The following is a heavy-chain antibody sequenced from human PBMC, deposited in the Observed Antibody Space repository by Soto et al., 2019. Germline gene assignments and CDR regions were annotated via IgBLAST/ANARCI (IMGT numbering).Heavy chain of an antibody. CDR3: AHRILRTVFGLVTTTAIYFEC. J-gene: IGHJ4*02. D-gene: IGHD3-3*01. Sequence: QITLNESGPTVVKPAETLTLTCTFSGFSLTTSGVGVGLIRQSPGKAPEWLALIYWDDDKRYSASLKSRLTLTKDTSKNHVVLTMASVDAADTATYYCAHRILRTVFGLVTTTAIYFECWVQGTPVVVSS. CDR2: IYWDDDK. CDR1: GFSLTTSGVG. V-gene: IGHV2-5*02.